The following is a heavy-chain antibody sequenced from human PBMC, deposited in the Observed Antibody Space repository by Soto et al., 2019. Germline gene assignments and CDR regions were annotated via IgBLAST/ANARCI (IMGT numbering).Heavy chain of an antibody. Sequence: SETLSLTCTVSGGSISSSSYYWGWIRQPPGKGLEWIGSIYYSGSTYYNPSLKSRVTISVDTSKNQFSLKLSSVTAADTAVYYCARHVLWFGSSGWFAAWFDPWGQGTLVTVS. CDR2: IYYSGST. J-gene: IGHJ5*02. CDR1: GGSISSSSYY. D-gene: IGHD6-19*01. CDR3: ARHVLWFGSSGWFAAWFDP. V-gene: IGHV4-39*01.